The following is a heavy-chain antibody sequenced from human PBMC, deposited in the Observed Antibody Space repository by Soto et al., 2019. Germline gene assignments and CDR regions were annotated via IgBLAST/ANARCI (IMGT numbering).Heavy chain of an antibody. Sequence: QVQLVQSGSEVKKPGASVKVACKASGYTFTNYPIHWVRQAPGQGLEWMGWINVGNWNIKDSQKFQGRVTMTRDTSARTDYMELSSLGSEDTAVSYCASSSERGHWVQGPLVTVSS. CDR3: ASSSERGH. CDR1: GYTFTNYP. J-gene: IGHJ4*02. CDR2: INVGNWNI. V-gene: IGHV1-3*01.